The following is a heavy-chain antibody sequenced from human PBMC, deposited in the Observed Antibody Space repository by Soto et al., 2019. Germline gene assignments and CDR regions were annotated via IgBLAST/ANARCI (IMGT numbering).Heavy chain of an antibody. CDR2: IIPVFGMS. Sequence: QVQLVQSGAEVKKPGSSVKVSCKTSGDPFNSYTISWVRQAPGRGLEWMGRIIPVFGMSNYAERFQGRVTITADEATSTAFMELSSLTSDDTAIYFCANESGYYHGSGSYYYFDHWGQGTPVNVSS. D-gene: IGHD3-10*01. V-gene: IGHV1-69*02. J-gene: IGHJ4*02. CDR1: GDPFNSYT. CDR3: ANESGYYHGSGSYYYFDH.